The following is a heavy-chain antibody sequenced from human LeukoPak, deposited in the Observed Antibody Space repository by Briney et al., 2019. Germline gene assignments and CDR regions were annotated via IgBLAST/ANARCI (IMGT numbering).Heavy chain of an antibody. J-gene: IGHJ4*02. D-gene: IGHD6-19*01. Sequence: GGSLRLSCAASGFTFSSYWMLWVRQTPGQGLVWVSRISPDGSSTSYADSVKGRFTISRDNAKNTLYLQMNSLRAEDTAVYYCAKGSKNSSGWAIIDYWGQGTLVTVSS. V-gene: IGHV3-74*01. CDR3: AKGSKNSSGWAIIDY. CDR1: GFTFSSYW. CDR2: ISPDGSST.